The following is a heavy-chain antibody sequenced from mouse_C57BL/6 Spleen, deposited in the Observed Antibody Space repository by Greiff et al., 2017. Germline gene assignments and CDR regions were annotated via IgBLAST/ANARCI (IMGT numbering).Heavy chain of an antibody. V-gene: IGHV5-6*01. Sequence: EVKVVESGGDLVKPGGSLKLSCAASGFTFSSYGMSWVRQTPDKRLEWVATISSGGSYTYYPDSVKGRFTISRDNAKNTLYLQMSSLKSEDTAMYYCARLSVDYAMDYWGQGTSVTVSS. CDR2: ISSGGSYT. CDR3: ARLSVDYAMDY. J-gene: IGHJ4*01. CDR1: GFTFSSYG.